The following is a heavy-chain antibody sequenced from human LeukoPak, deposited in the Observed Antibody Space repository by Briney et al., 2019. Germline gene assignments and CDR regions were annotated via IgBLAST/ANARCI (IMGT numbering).Heavy chain of an antibody. CDR1: GGSISSGGYY. V-gene: IGHV4-31*03. D-gene: IGHD1-7*01. J-gene: IGHJ4*02. CDR2: IYYTWST. CDR3: ARSETGTTVYFDY. Sequence: SQTLSLTCSVSGGSISSGGYYWSWIRQHPGKGLEWIGYIYYTWSTYYNPSLKSRLTVSVDMSKNQFSLKLSSVTAADTAVYYCARSETGTTVYFDYWGQGTLVTVSS.